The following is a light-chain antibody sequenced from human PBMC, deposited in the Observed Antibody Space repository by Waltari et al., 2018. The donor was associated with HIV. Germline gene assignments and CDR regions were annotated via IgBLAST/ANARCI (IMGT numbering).Light chain of an antibody. CDR3: QQSYTFPT. V-gene: IGKV1-39*01. Sequence: DIQMNQSPSYLSATVGASVTITCRASQSISNYLNCYQQKPGKAPKLLIYASSTLQSGVPSGFSGSGSGTDFTLTINSLQPEDFATYYCQQSYTFPTFGGGTKVEIK. CDR2: ASS. CDR1: QSISNY. J-gene: IGKJ4*01.